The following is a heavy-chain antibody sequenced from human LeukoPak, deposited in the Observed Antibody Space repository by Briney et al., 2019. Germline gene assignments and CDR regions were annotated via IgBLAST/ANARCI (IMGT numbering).Heavy chain of an antibody. CDR1: GFTFSSYA. J-gene: IGHJ4*02. V-gene: IGHV3-30*04. Sequence: GGSLRLSCAASGFTFSSYAMHWVRQAPGKGLEWVAVISYDGSNKYYADSVKGRFTISRDNAKNSLYLQMNSLRAEDTATYYCARAGGNNYRLFDYWGQETLVTVSS. D-gene: IGHD1-1*01. CDR2: ISYDGSNK. CDR3: ARAGGNNYRLFDY.